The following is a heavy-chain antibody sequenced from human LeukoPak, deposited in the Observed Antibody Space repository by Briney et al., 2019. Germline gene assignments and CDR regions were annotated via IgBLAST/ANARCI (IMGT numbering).Heavy chain of an antibody. CDR3: ARGINSEWELPQEYYFDY. CDR1: GFTFSSYS. CDR2: ISSSSSYI. Sequence: GGSLRLSCAASGFTFSSYSMDWVRQAPGKGLEWVSSISSSSSYIYYADSVKGRFTISRDNAKNSLYLQMNSLRAEDTAVYYCARGINSEWELPQEYYFDYWGQGTLVTVSS. V-gene: IGHV3-21*01. D-gene: IGHD1-26*01. J-gene: IGHJ4*02.